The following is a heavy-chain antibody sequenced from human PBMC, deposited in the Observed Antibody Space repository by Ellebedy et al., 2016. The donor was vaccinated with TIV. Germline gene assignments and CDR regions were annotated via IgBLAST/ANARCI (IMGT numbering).Heavy chain of an antibody. J-gene: IGHJ4*02. CDR2: ISWNSGTT. CDR1: GFTFDDYA. Sequence: GGSLRLSXAASGFTFDDYAMHWVRQAPGKGLEWVSGISWNSGTTDYADFVKGRFTISRDNAKNSLYLQMNRLRADDTAFYYCARDLRITARDYYLDYWGQGTLVTGSS. V-gene: IGHV3-9*01. CDR3: ARDLRITARDYYLDY. D-gene: IGHD6-6*01.